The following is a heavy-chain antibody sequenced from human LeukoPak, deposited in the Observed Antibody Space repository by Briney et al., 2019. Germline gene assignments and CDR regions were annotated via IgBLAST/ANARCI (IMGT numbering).Heavy chain of an antibody. CDR3: AGLVGRYSSGLYYYYFDY. V-gene: IGHV4-4*02. CDR1: GDSINSLDL. D-gene: IGHD3-22*01. J-gene: IGHJ4*02. CDR2: MYLSGTT. Sequence: SETLSLTCTVSGDSINSLDLWSWVRQPPGKRLEWIGEMYLSGTTHSNPSVKSRVTISIDKSKNQFFLNLSSVTAADTAVYYCAGLVGRYSSGLYYYYFDYWGQGTLVTVSS.